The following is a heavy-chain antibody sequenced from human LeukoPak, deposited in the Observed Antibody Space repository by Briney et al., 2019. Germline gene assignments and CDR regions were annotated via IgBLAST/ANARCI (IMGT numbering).Heavy chain of an antibody. Sequence: SGTLSLTCAVYGGPSSGYYWSWIRQPPGKGLEWIGEINHSGSTNYNPSLKSRVTISVDTSKNQFSLKLSSVTAADTAVYYCARVRATGAFDIWGQGTMVTVSS. J-gene: IGHJ3*02. CDR3: ARVRATGAFDI. CDR2: INHSGST. D-gene: IGHD5-12*01. V-gene: IGHV4-34*01. CDR1: GGPSSGYY.